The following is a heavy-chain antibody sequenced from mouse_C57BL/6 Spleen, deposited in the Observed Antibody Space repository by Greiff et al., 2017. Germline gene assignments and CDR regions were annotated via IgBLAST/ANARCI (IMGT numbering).Heavy chain of an antibody. CDR1: GYSITSGYY. J-gene: IGHJ2*01. V-gene: IGHV3-6*01. Sequence: ESGPGLVKPSQSLSLTCSVTGYSITSGYYWNWIRQFPGNKLEWMGYISYDGSNNYNPSLKNRISITRDTSQNQFFLKLNSVTTEDTATYYGARIYYYGRAYFDYWGQGTTLTVSS. CDR2: ISYDGSN. CDR3: ARIYYYGRAYFDY. D-gene: IGHD1-1*01.